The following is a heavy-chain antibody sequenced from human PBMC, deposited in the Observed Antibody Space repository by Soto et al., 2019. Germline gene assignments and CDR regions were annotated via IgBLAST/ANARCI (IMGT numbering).Heavy chain of an antibody. V-gene: IGHV3-23*01. D-gene: IGHD3-22*01. J-gene: IGHJ4*02. CDR1: GFTFSSYA. Sequence: GESLKISCAASGFTFSSYAMSWVRQAPGKGLEWVSAISGSGGSTYYADSVKGRFTISRDNSKNTLYLQMNSLRAEDTAVYYCAKAPPLGYDSSGYYLDYWGQGTLVTVSS. CDR2: ISGSGGST. CDR3: AKAPPLGYDSSGYYLDY.